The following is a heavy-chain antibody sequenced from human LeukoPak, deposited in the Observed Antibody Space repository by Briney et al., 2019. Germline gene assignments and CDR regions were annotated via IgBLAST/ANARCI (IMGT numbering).Heavy chain of an antibody. V-gene: IGHV1-8*01. D-gene: IGHD3-22*01. J-gene: IGHJ5*02. CDR3: ARADYYDSSGNNWFDP. Sequence: ASVKVSCKASGYTFTSYDINWVRQATGQGLEWMGWVNPNSGNTGYAQKFQGRVTMTRNTSISTAYMELSSPRSEDTAVYYCARADYYDSSGNNWFDPWGQGTLVTVSS. CDR1: GYTFTSYD. CDR2: VNPNSGNT.